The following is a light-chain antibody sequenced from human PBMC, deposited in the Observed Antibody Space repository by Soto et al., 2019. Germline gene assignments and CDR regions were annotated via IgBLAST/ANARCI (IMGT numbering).Light chain of an antibody. V-gene: IGKV3-20*01. J-gene: IGKJ5*01. Sequence: EIVMTQSPDTLSVSPGERAPLSCRASQSGSSYLAWYQQRPGQPPRLLIYGASNRATGIPDRFSGSGSGTDFTLIINRLEPEDVAINYCQQYGGSPRITFGQGTRLEIK. CDR1: QSGSSY. CDR3: QQYGGSPRIT. CDR2: GAS.